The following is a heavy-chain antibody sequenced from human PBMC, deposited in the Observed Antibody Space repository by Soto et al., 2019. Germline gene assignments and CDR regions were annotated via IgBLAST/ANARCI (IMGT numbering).Heavy chain of an antibody. Sequence: QVQLVESGGGVVQPGRSLRLSCAASGFTFSSYGMHWVRQAPGKGLEWVAVIWYDGSNKYYADSVKGRFTISRDNSKNTLYLQMNSLRAEDTAVYYCARDRGYSYGYGNYYYYYGMDVW. CDR2: IWYDGSNK. V-gene: IGHV3-33*01. CDR1: GFTFSSYG. J-gene: IGHJ6*01. D-gene: IGHD5-18*01. CDR3: ARDRGYSYGYGNYYYYYGMDV.